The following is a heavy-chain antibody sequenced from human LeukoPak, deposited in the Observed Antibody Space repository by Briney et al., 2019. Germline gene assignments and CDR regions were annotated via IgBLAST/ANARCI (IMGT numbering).Heavy chain of an antibody. J-gene: IGHJ4*02. D-gene: IGHD3-9*01. Sequence: PGGSLRLSCAASGFTFSSYGMHWVRQAPGKGLEWVAFIRYDGSNKYYADSVKGRFTISRDNSKNTLYLQMNSLRAEDTAVYYCARVVQDVTGADYWGQGTLVIVSS. CDR3: ARVVQDVTGADY. V-gene: IGHV3-30*02. CDR1: GFTFSSYG. CDR2: IRYDGSNK.